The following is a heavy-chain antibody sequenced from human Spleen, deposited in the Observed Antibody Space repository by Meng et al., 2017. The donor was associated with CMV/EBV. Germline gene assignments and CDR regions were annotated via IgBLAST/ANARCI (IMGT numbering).Heavy chain of an antibody. D-gene: IGHD6-19*01. V-gene: IGHV3-30-3*01. Sequence: GESLKISCAASGFIFSSYVMHWVRQAPGKGLEWVAVLSSDGNNKYYADSVKGRFTISRDNSKKMVFLQMTSLRPDDTAVYFCARGVLGGWSGADSWGQGALVTVSS. CDR3: ARGVLGGWSGADS. CDR2: LSSDGNNK. CDR1: GFIFSSYV. J-gene: IGHJ5*01.